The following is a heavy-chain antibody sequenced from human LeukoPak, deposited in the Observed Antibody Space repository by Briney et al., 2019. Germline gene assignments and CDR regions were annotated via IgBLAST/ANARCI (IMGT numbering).Heavy chain of an antibody. CDR1: GYTFINHG. Sequence: ASVKVSCKASGYTFINHGISWVRQAPGQGLEWMGWIGAYNGRTEYAQKFQDRVTMTTDTSTTTGYMELRSLRSDDTAVYFCGRWSPDPNDSWGQGTLVTVSS. V-gene: IGHV1-18*01. CDR3: GRWSPDPNDS. CDR2: IGAYNGRT. D-gene: IGHD3-3*01. J-gene: IGHJ4*02.